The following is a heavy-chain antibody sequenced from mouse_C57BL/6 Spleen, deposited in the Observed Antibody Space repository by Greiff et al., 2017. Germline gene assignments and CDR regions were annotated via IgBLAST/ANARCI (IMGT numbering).Heavy chain of an antibody. V-gene: IGHV5-17*01. D-gene: IGHD2-12*01. CDR2: ISSGSSTI. CDR1: GFTFSDYG. Sequence: EVMLVESGGGLVKPGGSLKLSCAASGFTFSDYGMNWVRQAPEKGLEWVAYISSGSSTIYYADTVKGRFTISRDNAKNTLFLQMTSLRSEDTAMYYCARPPPYRGYFDYWGQGTTLTVSS. J-gene: IGHJ2*01. CDR3: ARPPPYRGYFDY.